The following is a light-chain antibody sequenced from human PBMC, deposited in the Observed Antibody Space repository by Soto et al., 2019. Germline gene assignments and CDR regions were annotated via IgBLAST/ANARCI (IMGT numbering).Light chain of an antibody. CDR3: QQYHNWPYT. J-gene: IGKJ2*01. V-gene: IGKV3-15*01. Sequence: EIVMTQSPPTLSVSPGERATLSCRASQSVTTNFAWYQQKRGQAPRLLIYAASTRATDIPARFSGSGSGTEFTLTISSLQSEDFAVYYCQQYHNWPYTFGQGTRLEIQ. CDR1: QSVTTN. CDR2: AAS.